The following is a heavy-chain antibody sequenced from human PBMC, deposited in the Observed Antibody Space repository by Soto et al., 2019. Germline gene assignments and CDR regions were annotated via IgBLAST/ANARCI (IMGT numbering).Heavy chain of an antibody. V-gene: IGHV4-31*03. Sequence: PSETLSLTCTVSGGSISSGGYYWSWIRQHPGKGLEWIGYIYYSGSTYYNPSLKSRVTISVDTSKNQFSLKLSSVTAADTAVYYCAREGDYRLTTVTTHYFDYWGQGTLVTVSS. CDR3: AREGDYRLTTVTTHYFDY. D-gene: IGHD4-17*01. CDR1: GGSISSGGYY. CDR2: IYYSGST. J-gene: IGHJ4*02.